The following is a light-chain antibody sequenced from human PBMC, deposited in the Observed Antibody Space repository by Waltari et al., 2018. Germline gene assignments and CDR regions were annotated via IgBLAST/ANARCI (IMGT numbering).Light chain of an antibody. J-gene: IGLJ1*01. CDR3: SSYAGSHTEV. CDR1: SSNVGRYNY. V-gene: IGLV2-11*01. Sequence: QSALTQPRSVSGSPGQSVTISCAGSSSNVGRYNYVSRYQLHPGKAPQLIIYAVSERPSGVPDRFSGSKSGNTASLTISGLQAEDEADYYCSSYAGSHTEVFGTGTEITVL. CDR2: AVS.